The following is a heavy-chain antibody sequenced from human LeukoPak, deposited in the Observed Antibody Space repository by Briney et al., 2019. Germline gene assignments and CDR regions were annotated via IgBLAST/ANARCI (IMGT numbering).Heavy chain of an antibody. CDR1: GGSIRSSSYY. Sequence: KTSETLSLTCTVSGGSIRSSSYYRGWIRQPPGKGLEWIGSIYYSGSTYYNASLKSRGTISVDTSKNQFSLKLNSVTAADTAVYFCARQVVAVAGTGYFDYWGQGTLVTVSS. CDR2: IYYSGST. V-gene: IGHV4-39*01. J-gene: IGHJ4*02. CDR3: ARQVVAVAGTGYFDY. D-gene: IGHD6-19*01.